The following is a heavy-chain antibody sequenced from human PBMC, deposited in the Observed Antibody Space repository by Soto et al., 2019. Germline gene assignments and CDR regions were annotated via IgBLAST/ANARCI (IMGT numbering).Heavy chain of an antibody. D-gene: IGHD5-12*01. J-gene: IGHJ6*02. V-gene: IGHV3-23*01. CDR1: GFTFSSYA. CDR2: ISGSGGST. Sequence: PGGSLRLSCTASGFTFSSYAMSWVRQAPGKGLEWVSAISGSGGSTYYADSVKGRFTISRDNAKNSLYLQMNSLRAEDTAVYYCARGGYSGYDHPYYYGMDVWGQGTTVTVSS. CDR3: ARGGYSGYDHPYYYGMDV.